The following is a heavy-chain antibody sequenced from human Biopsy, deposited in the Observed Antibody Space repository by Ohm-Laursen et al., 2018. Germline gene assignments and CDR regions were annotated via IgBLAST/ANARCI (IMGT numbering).Heavy chain of an antibody. J-gene: IGHJ5*02. CDR1: GYSFSTYD. D-gene: IGHD6-6*01. V-gene: IGHV1-8*01. CDR3: ARGYSRRVSIFEASIYWFDT. CDR2: MIPSSGKT. Sequence: SVKVSCKASGYSFSTYDVNWVRQARGQGLEWMGWMIPSSGKTGYAQRFQGRVTLTMNTSISTAYMELSGLRSEETAVYFCARGYSRRVSIFEASIYWFDTWGQGTLVTVSS.